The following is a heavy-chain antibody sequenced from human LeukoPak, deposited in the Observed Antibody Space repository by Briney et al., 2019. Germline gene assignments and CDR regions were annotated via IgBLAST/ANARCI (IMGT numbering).Heavy chain of an antibody. J-gene: IGHJ5*02. CDR3: AREALLWFGEFNWFDP. CDR1: GGSFRGYY. D-gene: IGHD3-10*01. V-gene: IGHV4-34*01. CDR2: INHSGIT. Sequence: PSETLSLTCAVDGGSFRGYYWSWIRQPRGKGWEWIGEINHSGITNYNPSLKSRVTISVDTSKNQFSLKLSSVTAADTAVYYCAREALLWFGEFNWFDPWGQGTLVTVSS.